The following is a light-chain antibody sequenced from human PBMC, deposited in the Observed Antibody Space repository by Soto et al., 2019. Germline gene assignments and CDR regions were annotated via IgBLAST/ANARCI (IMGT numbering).Light chain of an antibody. J-gene: IGLJ3*02. CDR1: SSDVGGYNY. CDR2: DVN. CDR3: SSYAGTYTWV. V-gene: IGLV2-11*01. Sequence: QSALPQPRSVSGSPGQSVTISCTGTSSDVGGYNYVSWYRQHPGRAPKLMIYDVNKRPSGVPDHFSGAKSGNTASLTISGLQAEDEADYYCSSYAGTYTWVFGGGTKLTVL.